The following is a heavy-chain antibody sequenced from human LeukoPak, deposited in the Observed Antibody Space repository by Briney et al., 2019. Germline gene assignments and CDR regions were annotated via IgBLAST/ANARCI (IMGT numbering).Heavy chain of an antibody. CDR1: GFTFSSYA. V-gene: IGHV3-23*01. CDR3: AKVCSSTSGLPDY. Sequence: GGSLRLSCAASGFTFSSYAMTWVRQAPGKGLEWVSGISVSGGSTYYADSVKGRFTISRDNSKNTLYLQMNSLRAEDTAVYYCAKVCSSTSGLPDYWGQGTLVTVSP. D-gene: IGHD2-2*01. J-gene: IGHJ4*02. CDR2: ISVSGGST.